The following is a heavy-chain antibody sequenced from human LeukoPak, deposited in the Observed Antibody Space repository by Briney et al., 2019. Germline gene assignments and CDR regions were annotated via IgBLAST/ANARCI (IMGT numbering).Heavy chain of an antibody. J-gene: IGHJ4*02. CDR3: ARDGERGYSYGYSDY. Sequence: GGSLRLSCAASGFTFSSYAMHWVRPAPGKGLEWVAVISYDGSNKYYADSVKGRFTISRDNSKNTLYLQMNSLRAEDTAVYYCARDGERGYSYGYSDYWGQGTLVTVSS. CDR1: GFTFSSYA. CDR2: ISYDGSNK. V-gene: IGHV3-30-3*01. D-gene: IGHD5-18*01.